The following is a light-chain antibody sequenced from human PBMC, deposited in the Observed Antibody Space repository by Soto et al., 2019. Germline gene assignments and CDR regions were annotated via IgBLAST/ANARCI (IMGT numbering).Light chain of an antibody. CDR2: GAS. CDR3: QQYGSSPLT. CDR1: QRVSSSY. J-gene: IGKJ4*01. V-gene: IGKV3-20*01. Sequence: EIVLTQSPGTLSLSPGERATLSCRSSQRVSSSYLAWYQQKPGQAPRLLIYGASSRATGIPDRFSGSGSGTDFTLTIRRLEPEDFAVYYCQQYGSSPLTFGGGTTVAIK.